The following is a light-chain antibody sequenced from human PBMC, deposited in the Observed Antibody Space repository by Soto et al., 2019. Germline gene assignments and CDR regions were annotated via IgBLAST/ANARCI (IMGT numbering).Light chain of an antibody. V-gene: IGKV3-20*01. CDR3: QHFGTSPT. J-gene: IGKJ2*01. CDR1: QSVGSNY. Sequence: EIVLTQSPDTLSLSPGERATLSCRASQSVGSNYLAWYQKKPGQAPRLLIYGASSRATGIPDRFSGSGSGTDFTLTISRLEPEDFAVYYCQHFGTSPTFGQGTELEIK. CDR2: GAS.